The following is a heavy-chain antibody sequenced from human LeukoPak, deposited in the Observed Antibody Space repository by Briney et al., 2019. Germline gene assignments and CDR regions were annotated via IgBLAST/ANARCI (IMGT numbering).Heavy chain of an antibody. CDR1: GFSFRNAW. CDR3: TTEFGDNSVRYYLDY. J-gene: IGHJ4*02. V-gene: IGHV3-15*01. Sequence: PGGSLRLSCAASGFSFRNAWMSWVRQAPGKGLEWVGRIKSRTDGGTPDYAAPVKGSFTISRDDSKNTLFLQMNSLKTEDTALYYCTTEFGDNSVRYYLDYWGQGIMVTVSS. D-gene: IGHD4-23*01. CDR2: IKSRTDGGTP.